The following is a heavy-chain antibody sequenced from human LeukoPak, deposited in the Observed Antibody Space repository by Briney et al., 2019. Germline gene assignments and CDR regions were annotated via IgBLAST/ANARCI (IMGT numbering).Heavy chain of an antibody. J-gene: IGHJ5*02. Sequence: ASVKVSCKASGYTVTGYYLHWVRQAPGQGLEWMGWINPNRGGTNYAQKFQGRVTITRDTSASTAYMELSSLRSEDMAVYYCARAHVDYDFWSGFAEPENWFDPWGQGTLVTVSS. CDR3: ARAHVDYDFWSGFAEPENWFDP. CDR2: INPNRGGT. CDR1: GYTVTGYY. D-gene: IGHD3-3*01. V-gene: IGHV1-2*02.